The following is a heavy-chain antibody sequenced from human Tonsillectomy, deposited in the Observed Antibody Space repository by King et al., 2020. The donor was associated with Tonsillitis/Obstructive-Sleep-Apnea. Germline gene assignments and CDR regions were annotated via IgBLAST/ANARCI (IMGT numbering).Heavy chain of an antibody. CDR3: VKGAKGYYDRARDAFDI. V-gene: IGHV3-64D*06. J-gene: IGHJ3*02. D-gene: IGHD3-22*01. Sequence: ELQLVQSGGGLVQPGGSLRLSCSASGFTFSNYAMHWVRQAPGKGLEYVSSISSNGGSTYSADSVRGRFTISRDNSKNTLFLQMSSLRAEDTAVYHCVKGAKGYYDRARDAFDIWGQGTMVTVSS. CDR1: GFTFSNYA. CDR2: ISSNGGST.